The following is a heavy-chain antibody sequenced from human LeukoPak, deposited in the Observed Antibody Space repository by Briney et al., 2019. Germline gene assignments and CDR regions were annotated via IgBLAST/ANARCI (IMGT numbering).Heavy chain of an antibody. J-gene: IGHJ3*02. CDR2: IYYSGST. V-gene: IGHV4-59*12. CDR3: ARGIAAAVNGNAAFDI. CDR1: GGSISSYY. D-gene: IGHD6-6*01. Sequence: PSETLSLTCTVSGGSISSYYWSWIRQPPGKGLEWIGYIYYSGSTNYNPSLKSRVTISVDTSKNQFSLKLSSVTAADTAVYYCARGIAAAVNGNAAFDIWGQGTMVTVSS.